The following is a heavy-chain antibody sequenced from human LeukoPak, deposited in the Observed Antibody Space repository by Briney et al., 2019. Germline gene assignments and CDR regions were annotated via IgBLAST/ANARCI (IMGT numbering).Heavy chain of an antibody. CDR1: GFTVSRNY. CDR2: IYSAGDT. V-gene: IGHV3-53*01. CDR3: ARDRRLGTAWYIWN. D-gene: IGHD1-1*01. Sequence: GGSLRLSCAVSGFTVSRNYMSWVRQAPGRGLEWVSIIYSAGDTYYADSVKGRFTISRDNSNNSLYLQMNNLRAEDSAVYFCARDRRLGTAWYIWNWGQGTLVAVSS. J-gene: IGHJ4*02.